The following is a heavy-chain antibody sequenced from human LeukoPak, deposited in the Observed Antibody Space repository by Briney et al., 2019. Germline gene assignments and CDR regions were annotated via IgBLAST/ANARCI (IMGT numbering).Heavy chain of an antibody. D-gene: IGHD6-13*01. CDR2: IYTSGTI. J-gene: IGHJ6*03. CDR1: GGSISSYY. CDR3: ARGRVSSSSWQSVYYYYLYMDV. Sequence: KTSETLSLTCTVSGGSISSYYWSWIRQPAGTAPEWIGRIYTSGTITYNPSLKSRVTMSVDTSKNQFSLKLSSVTAADTAVYFCARGRVSSSSWQSVYYYYLYMDVWGKGSTVTVSS. V-gene: IGHV4-4*07.